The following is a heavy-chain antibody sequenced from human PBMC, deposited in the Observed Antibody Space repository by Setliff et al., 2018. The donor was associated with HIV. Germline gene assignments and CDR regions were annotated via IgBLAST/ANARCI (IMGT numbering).Heavy chain of an antibody. CDR2: IKQDGSEK. CDR3: VRDPGGIFDAFDV. CDR1: GFTFSSYW. V-gene: IGHV3-7*01. D-gene: IGHD3-3*01. J-gene: IGHJ3*01. Sequence: GGSLRLSCTASGFTFSSYWMSWVRQAPGKGLEWVANIKQDGSEKYYGDSVKGRFTISRDNAKNSLDLEMHSLTDEDTAVYYCVRDPGGIFDAFDVWGQGTMVT.